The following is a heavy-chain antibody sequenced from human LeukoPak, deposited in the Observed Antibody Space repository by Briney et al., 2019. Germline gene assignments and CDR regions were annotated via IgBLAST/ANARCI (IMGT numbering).Heavy chain of an antibody. Sequence: GASVKVSCNASGYTFTSYGISWVRQAPGQGLEWMGWISAYNGNTNYAQKLQGRVTMTTDTSTSTAYMELRSLRSDDTAVYYCARDAIGGGYCSSTSCNNWFDPWGQGTLVTVSS. J-gene: IGHJ5*02. CDR3: ARDAIGGGYCSSTSCNNWFDP. V-gene: IGHV1-18*01. CDR1: GYTFTSYG. CDR2: ISAYNGNT. D-gene: IGHD2-2*01.